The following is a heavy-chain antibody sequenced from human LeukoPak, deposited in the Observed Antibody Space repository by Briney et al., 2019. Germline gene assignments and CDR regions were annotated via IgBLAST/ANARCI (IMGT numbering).Heavy chain of an antibody. CDR3: AKGAGVVVITAVCFDY. Sequence: GGSLRLSCAASGFTLSSYAMSWVRQAPGKGLEWVSAISGSGGSTYYADSVKGRFTISRDNSKNALYLQMNSLRAEDTAVYYCAKGAGVVVITAVCFDYWGQGTLVTVSS. V-gene: IGHV3-23*01. D-gene: IGHD3-22*01. J-gene: IGHJ4*02. CDR2: ISGSGGST. CDR1: GFTLSSYA.